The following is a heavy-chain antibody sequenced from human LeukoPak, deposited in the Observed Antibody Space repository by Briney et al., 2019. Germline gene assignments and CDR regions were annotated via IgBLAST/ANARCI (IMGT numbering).Heavy chain of an antibody. D-gene: IGHD3-22*01. CDR1: GGSISSGGYY. CDR2: IYYSGST. V-gene: IGHV4-31*03. Sequence: SETLSLTCTASGGSISSGGYYWRWIRQHPGKGLEWIGYIYYSGSTYYNPSLKSRVTISVDASKNQFSLKLSSVTAADTAVYYCARVQNGYYDSSGYYYVDHSFDYWGQGTLVTVSS. CDR3: ARVQNGYYDSSGYYYVDHSFDY. J-gene: IGHJ4*02.